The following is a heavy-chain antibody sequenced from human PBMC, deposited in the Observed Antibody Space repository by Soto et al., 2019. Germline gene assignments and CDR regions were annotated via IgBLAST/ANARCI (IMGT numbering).Heavy chain of an antibody. CDR1: GFTFSSYG. V-gene: IGHV3-30*03. Sequence: QVQLVESGGGVVQPGRSLRLSCAASGFTFSSYGMHWVRQAPGKGLEWVAVISYDGSNKYYADSVKGRFTISRDNSKNTLYLQMNSLRAEDTAVYYCARGAVAGAYFDYWGQGTLVTVSS. CDR2: ISYDGSNK. J-gene: IGHJ4*02. CDR3: ARGAVAGAYFDY. D-gene: IGHD6-19*01.